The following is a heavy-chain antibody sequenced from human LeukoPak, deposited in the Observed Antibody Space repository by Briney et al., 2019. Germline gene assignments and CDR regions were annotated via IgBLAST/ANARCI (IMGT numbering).Heavy chain of an antibody. D-gene: IGHD3-10*01. CDR2: VYYTGST. CDR3: ARHRGRYYDSGSYYYFDY. J-gene: IGHJ4*02. V-gene: IGHV4-39*02. Sequence: SETLSLTCTVSGGSIRSSYYYWGWIRQPPGTGLEWVGSVYYTGSTFYNPSLKSRVTTSVDTPKNHFSLNLSSVTAADTAVYYCARHRGRYYDSGSYYYFDYWGQGTLVTVSS. CDR1: GGSIRSSYYY.